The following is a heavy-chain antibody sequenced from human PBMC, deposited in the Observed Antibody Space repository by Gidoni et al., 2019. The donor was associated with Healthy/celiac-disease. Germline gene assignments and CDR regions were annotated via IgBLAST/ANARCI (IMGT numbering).Heavy chain of an antibody. CDR1: GYTFPGYY. Sequence: QVQLVQSGAEVKKPGASVKVSCKASGYTFPGYYLHWVRQAPGQGLEWMGWINPNSGGTNYAQKFQGRVTMTRDTSISTAYMELSRLRSDDTAVYYCARVPRKTIRYFDWLPFDYWGQGTLVTVSS. CDR2: INPNSGGT. V-gene: IGHV1-2*02. J-gene: IGHJ4*02. D-gene: IGHD3-9*01. CDR3: ARVPRKTIRYFDWLPFDY.